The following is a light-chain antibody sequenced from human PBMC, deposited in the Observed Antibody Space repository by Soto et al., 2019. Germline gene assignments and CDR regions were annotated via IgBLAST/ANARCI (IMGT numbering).Light chain of an antibody. Sequence: DIQMTQSPSTLSASVGDRVTITCRASQSISSYLNWYQQKPGKAPKLLIYAASSLQSGVPSRFSGSGPGTYFSFTISSLQPEDFATYYCQQYSNLITFGQGTRLEI. V-gene: IGKV1-39*01. CDR1: QSISSY. CDR2: AAS. CDR3: QQYSNLIT. J-gene: IGKJ5*01.